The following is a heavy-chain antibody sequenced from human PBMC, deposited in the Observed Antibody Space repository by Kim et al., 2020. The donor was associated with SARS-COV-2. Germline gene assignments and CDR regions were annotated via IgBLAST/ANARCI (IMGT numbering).Heavy chain of an antibody. CDR3: AKIWFGELLSTYYFDY. V-gene: IGHV3-30*18. CDR2: ISYDGSNK. J-gene: IGHJ4*01. CDR1: GFTFSSYG. D-gene: IGHD3-10*01. Sequence: GGSLRLSCAASGFTFSSYGMHWVRQAPGKGLEWVAVISYDGSNKYYADSVKGRFTISRDNSKNTLYLQMNSLRAEDTAVYYCAKIWFGELLSTYYFDYWG.